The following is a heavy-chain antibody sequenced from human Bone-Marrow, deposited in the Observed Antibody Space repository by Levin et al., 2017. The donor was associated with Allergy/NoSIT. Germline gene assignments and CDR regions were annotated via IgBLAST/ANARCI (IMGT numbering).Heavy chain of an antibody. D-gene: IGHD6-13*01. CDR1: GFTFSNYA. CDR2: ISGSGGHT. Sequence: GGSLRLSCAASGFTFSNYAMNWVRQAPGKGLEWVSVISGSGGHTYYADSVKGRFSISRDNSRNTVYRQMNSLRAEDTAIYYCAKDPADESSSWFLSYFDNWGQGILVTVSS. V-gene: IGHV3-23*01. CDR3: AKDPADESSSWFLSYFDN. J-gene: IGHJ4*02.